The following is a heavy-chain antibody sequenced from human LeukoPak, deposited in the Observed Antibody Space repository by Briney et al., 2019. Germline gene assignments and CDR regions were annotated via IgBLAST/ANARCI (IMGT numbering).Heavy chain of an antibody. J-gene: IGHJ6*03. Sequence: SETLSLTCTVSGGSISSYHWSWIRQPAGKGLEWIGRIYTSGSTNYNPSLKSRVTMSVDTSKNQFSLKLRSVTAADTAVYYCARGYNWGSPTRNFYYLDVWGKGTTVTVSS. V-gene: IGHV4-4*07. CDR3: ARGYNWGSPTRNFYYLDV. D-gene: IGHD7-27*01. CDR2: IYTSGST. CDR1: GGSISSYH.